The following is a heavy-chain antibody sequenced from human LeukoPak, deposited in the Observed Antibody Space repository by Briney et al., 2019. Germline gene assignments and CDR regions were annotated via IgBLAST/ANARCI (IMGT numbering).Heavy chain of an antibody. CDR2: ISSSSSTI. Sequence: GGSLRLSCAASGFTFSSYSMNWVRQAPGKGLEWVSYISSSSSTIYYADSVKGRFTISRDNAMNSLHLQMNSLRAEDTAVYYCARGYYDFWSGYDYWGQGTLVTVSS. CDR3: ARGYYDFWSGYDY. D-gene: IGHD3-3*01. CDR1: GFTFSSYS. J-gene: IGHJ4*02. V-gene: IGHV3-48*01.